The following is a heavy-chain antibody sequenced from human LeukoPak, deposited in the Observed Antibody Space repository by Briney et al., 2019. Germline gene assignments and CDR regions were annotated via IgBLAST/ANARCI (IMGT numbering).Heavy chain of an antibody. CDR2: IYSGGST. CDR3: ARGFPVVAGNFDY. D-gene: IGHD6-19*01. CDR1: GFTVSGYY. J-gene: IGHJ4*02. Sequence: PGGSLRLSCAASGFTVSGYYMSWVRQAPGKGLEGVSVIYSGGSTYYAGSVKGRFTISRDTSKNTLYLQMNSLRAEVTAVYYCARGFPVVAGNFDYWGQGTLVTVSS. V-gene: IGHV3-66*01.